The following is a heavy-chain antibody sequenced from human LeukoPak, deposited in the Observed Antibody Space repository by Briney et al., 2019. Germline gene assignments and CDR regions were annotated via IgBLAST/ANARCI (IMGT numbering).Heavy chain of an antibody. V-gene: IGHV3-33*01. D-gene: IGHD3-3*01. CDR3: ARTYYDFWSGYLTDY. CDR2: IWYDGSNK. J-gene: IGHJ4*02. Sequence: GGSLRLSCAASGFTFSSYGMHWVRQAPGKGLEWVAVIWYDGSNKYYADSVKGRFTISRDNSKNTLYLQMNSQRAEDTAVYYCARTYYDFWSGYLTDYWGQGTLVTVSS. CDR1: GFTFSSYG.